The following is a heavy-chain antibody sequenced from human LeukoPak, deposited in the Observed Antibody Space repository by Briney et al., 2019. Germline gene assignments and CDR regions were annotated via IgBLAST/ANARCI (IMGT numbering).Heavy chain of an antibody. J-gene: IGHJ4*02. CDR1: GFTLTDHY. CDR2: ITSSGTTT. CDR3: ARDPDYGDPY. V-gene: IGHV3-11*01. D-gene: IGHD4-17*01. Sequence: GGSLRLSCTDSGFTLTDHYMSWYRQSPERGLEGISWITSSGTTTDYADSVKGRFTISRDNRKNSVYLQMSSLRADDTAVYYCARDPDYGDPYWGQGTLVTVSS.